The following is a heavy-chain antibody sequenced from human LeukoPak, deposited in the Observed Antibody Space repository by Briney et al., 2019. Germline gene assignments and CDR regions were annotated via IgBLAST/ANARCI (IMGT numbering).Heavy chain of an antibody. Sequence: TSETLSLTCTVSGGSISSSSYYWGWIRQPPGKGLEWIGGIYYSGSTYYNPSLKSRVTISVDTSKNQFSLKLSSVTAADTAVYYCARQGELPHNWFDPWGQGTLVTVSS. CDR3: ARQGELPHNWFDP. J-gene: IGHJ5*02. V-gene: IGHV4-39*01. CDR1: GGSISSSSYY. D-gene: IGHD1-26*01. CDR2: IYYSGST.